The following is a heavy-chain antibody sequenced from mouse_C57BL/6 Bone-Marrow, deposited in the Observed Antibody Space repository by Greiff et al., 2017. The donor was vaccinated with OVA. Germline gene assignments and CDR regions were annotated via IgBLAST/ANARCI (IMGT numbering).Heavy chain of an antibody. J-gene: IGHJ3*01. V-gene: IGHV1-78*01. Sequence: LQESDAELVKPGASVKISCKVSGYTFTDHTIHWMKQRPEQGLEWIGYIYPRDGSTKYNEKFKGKATLTADKSSSTAYMQLNSLTSEDSAVYFCARRQLRLPSWFAYWGQGTLVTVSA. CDR3: ARRQLRLPSWFAY. CDR1: GYTFTDHT. D-gene: IGHD3-2*02. CDR2: IYPRDGST.